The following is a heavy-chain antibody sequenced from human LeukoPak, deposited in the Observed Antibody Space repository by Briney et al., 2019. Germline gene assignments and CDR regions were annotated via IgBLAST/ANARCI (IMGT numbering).Heavy chain of an antibody. Sequence: GGSLTLSCAPSGFPLSRHAMICLREATGRALEWVSAISGCGGSTYYADYVKGRFAISRDNSKNTLYLQMNSLRAEDTAVYYCAKGSDGSGRLYYYYMDVWGKGTTVTVSS. CDR3: AKGSDGSGRLYYYYMDV. J-gene: IGHJ6*03. CDR1: GFPLSRHA. D-gene: IGHD3-10*01. V-gene: IGHV3-23*01. CDR2: ISGCGGST.